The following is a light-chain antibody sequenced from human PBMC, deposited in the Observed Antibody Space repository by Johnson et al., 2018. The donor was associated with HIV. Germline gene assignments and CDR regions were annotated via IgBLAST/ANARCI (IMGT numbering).Light chain of an antibody. CDR3: GTWDNSRNAGEV. Sequence: QSVLTQPPSVSAAPGQKVTISCSGSNSNIGHNYVSWYQQLPGTAPKLLIYDNNKRPSGIPDRFSGSKSGTSATLAITGLQTGDEADYYCGTWDNSRNAGEVFGTGTKVTVL. J-gene: IGLJ1*01. V-gene: IGLV1-51*01. CDR1: NSNIGHNY. CDR2: DNN.